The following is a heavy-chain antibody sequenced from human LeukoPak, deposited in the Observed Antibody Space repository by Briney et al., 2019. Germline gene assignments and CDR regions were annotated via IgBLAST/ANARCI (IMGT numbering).Heavy chain of an antibody. Sequence: SSYGMHWVRQPPGKGLEWIASLYYSGSTYYNPSLKSRVTISLDTSKSHFSLKLTSVTAADTAVYYCARRYCSGGTCYGTYYFDSWGQGILVTVSS. CDR1: SSYG. D-gene: IGHD2-15*01. V-gene: IGHV4-39*07. J-gene: IGHJ4*02. CDR3: ARRYCSGGTCYGTYYFDS. CDR2: LYYSGST.